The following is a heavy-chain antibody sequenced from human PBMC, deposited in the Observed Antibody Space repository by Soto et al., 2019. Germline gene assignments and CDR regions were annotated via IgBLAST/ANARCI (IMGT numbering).Heavy chain of an antibody. Sequence: EVQLLESGGDLVQPGGSLRLSCAASGFSFGGYGMSWVRQAPGKGLEWVSALSGSGSTTYYADSVRGRFIISRDNSRDTLFLQMNSLRAEDPAVYFCAKASKGYTGYDLDYWGQGTGVTVSP. J-gene: IGHJ4*02. CDR2: LSGSGSTT. V-gene: IGHV3-23*01. CDR3: AKASKGYTGYDLDY. D-gene: IGHD5-12*01. CDR1: GFSFGGYG.